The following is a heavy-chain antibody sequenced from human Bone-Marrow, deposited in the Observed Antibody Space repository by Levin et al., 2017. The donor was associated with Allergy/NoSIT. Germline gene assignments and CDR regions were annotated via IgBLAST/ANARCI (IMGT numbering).Heavy chain of an antibody. D-gene: IGHD6-13*01. CDR1: GLTFTNYA. V-gene: IGHV3-23*01. J-gene: IGHJ4*02. CDR2: ISVSGGST. CDR3: ATRAYSNNWFYFDY. Sequence: GASVKVSCAASGLTFTNYAMAWVRQAPGKGLEWVSAISVSGGSTYYADSVKGRFTISRDNSKNTLFLQMNSLRAEDTAVYYCATRAYSNNWFYFDYWGQGTLVTVSS.